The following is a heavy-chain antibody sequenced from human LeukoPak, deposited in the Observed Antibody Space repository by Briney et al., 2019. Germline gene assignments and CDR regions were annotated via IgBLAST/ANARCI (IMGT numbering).Heavy chain of an antibody. CDR1: GFTFSSYV. CDR2: ISYDGSNE. Sequence: GRSLRLSCAASGFTFSSYVMHWVRQAPGKGLEWVAIISYDGSNEYYADSVKGRFTISRDNSKNTLYLQMNSLRAADTAVYYCAKSGYNRFDYWGQGTLVTVSS. CDR3: AKSGYNRFDY. V-gene: IGHV3-30*04. J-gene: IGHJ4*02. D-gene: IGHD5-24*01.